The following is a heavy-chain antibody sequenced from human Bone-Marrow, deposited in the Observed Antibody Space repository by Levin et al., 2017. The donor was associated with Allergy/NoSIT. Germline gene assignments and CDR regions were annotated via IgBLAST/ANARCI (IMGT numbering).Heavy chain of an antibody. D-gene: IGHD4-23*01. J-gene: IGHJ6*02. V-gene: IGHV1-46*01. CDR1: GYTFTNYY. CDR2: ISPTVGSA. CDR3: ARVSALDYYYGMDV. Sequence: PGESLKISCKASGYTFTNYYIHWVRQAPGQGLEWMGIISPTVGSASYAQKFQGRATMTRDTSTGTAYMELSSLNSDDTAVYYCARVSALDYYYGMDVWGQGTTVTVSS.